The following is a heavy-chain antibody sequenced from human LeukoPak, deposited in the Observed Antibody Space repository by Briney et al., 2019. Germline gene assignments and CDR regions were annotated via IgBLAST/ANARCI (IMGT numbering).Heavy chain of an antibody. CDR1: GFKFRAFT. V-gene: IGHV3-73*01. CDR3: TTRDPNAFDI. J-gene: IGHJ3*02. Sequence: GGSLRLSCVGSGFKFRAFTMHWVRQASGKGLEGVGRIRSKANSYATAYAASVKGRFTISRDDSKNTAYLQMNSLKTEDTAVYYCTTRDPNAFDIWGQGTMVTVSS. CDR2: IRSKANSYAT.